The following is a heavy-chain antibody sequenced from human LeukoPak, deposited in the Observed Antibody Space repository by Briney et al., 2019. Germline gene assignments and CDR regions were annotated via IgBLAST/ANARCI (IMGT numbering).Heavy chain of an antibody. Sequence: GGSLRLSCAASGFTFSSYSMNWVRQAPGKGLEWVSYISSSSSTIYYADSVKGRFTISRDNAKNSLYLQMNSLRAEDTAVYYCAREAYCGGDCYPVDYWGQGTMVTVSS. CDR3: AREAYCGGDCYPVDY. D-gene: IGHD2-21*02. V-gene: IGHV3-48*01. CDR1: GFTFSSYS. J-gene: IGHJ3*01. CDR2: ISSSSSTI.